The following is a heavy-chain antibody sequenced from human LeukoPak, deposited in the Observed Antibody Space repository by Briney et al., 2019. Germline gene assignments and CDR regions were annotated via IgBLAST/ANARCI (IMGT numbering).Heavy chain of an antibody. CDR3: AKVGMATTGVDY. V-gene: IGHV3-23*01. Sequence: PGGSLRLSCAASGFTFSSYARSWVRQAPGKGLEWVSAISGSGGSTYYADSAKGRFTISRDNSKNTLYLQMNSLRAEDTAVYCCAKVGMATTGVDYWGQGTLLTVSS. CDR1: GFTFSSYA. D-gene: IGHD5-24*01. J-gene: IGHJ4*02. CDR2: ISGSGGST.